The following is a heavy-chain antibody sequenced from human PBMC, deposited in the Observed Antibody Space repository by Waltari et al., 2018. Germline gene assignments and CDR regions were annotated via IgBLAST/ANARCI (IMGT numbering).Heavy chain of an antibody. CDR1: GDTFTSFG. V-gene: IGHV1-18*01. D-gene: IGHD2-21*02. CDR2: RSVYNGNT. J-gene: IGHJ6*03. Sequence: QIQLVQSGPEVKKPGASVKVSCKASGDTFTSFGISWVRQAPGQGLEWMGWRSVYNGNTRYAEKIQGRVTMTTDTSTSTAYMELRSLRFDDTAIYYCAVGEGDSLLYYYMDVWGKGTTVTVSS. CDR3: AVGEGDSLLYYYMDV.